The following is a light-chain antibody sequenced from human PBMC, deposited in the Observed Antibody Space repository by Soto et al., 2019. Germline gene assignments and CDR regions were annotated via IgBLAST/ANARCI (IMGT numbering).Light chain of an antibody. CDR1: QGISSY. CDR2: AAS. CDR3: PQYYSYPVT. Sequence: IQMTPSPSSLSASVGDRVTITCRASQGISSYLAWYQQKPGKAPKLLIYAASTLQSGVPSRFSGSGSGTDFTLTISCLQSEDFATYYCPQYYSYPVTFGQGTRLEIK. V-gene: IGKV1-8*01. J-gene: IGKJ5*01.